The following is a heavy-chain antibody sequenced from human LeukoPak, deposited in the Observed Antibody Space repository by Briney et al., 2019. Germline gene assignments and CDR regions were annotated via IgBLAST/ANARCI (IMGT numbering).Heavy chain of an antibody. D-gene: IGHD3-16*01. V-gene: IGHV3-23*01. CDR3: AKDNYGGIYAS. J-gene: IGHJ5*02. CDR2: ISHFPGDP. CDR1: GFTFSGYG. Sequence: GKSLRLSCAASGFTFSGYGMSWVRQAPGKGLEWVAHISHFPGDPWYANSVKGRFIISRDNSKGTVYLQMSSLRPEVSARYYCAKDNYGGIYASWGQGTMVTVSA.